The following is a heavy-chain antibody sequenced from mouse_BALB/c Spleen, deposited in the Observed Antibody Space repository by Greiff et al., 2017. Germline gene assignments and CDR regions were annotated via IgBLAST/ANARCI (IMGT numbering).Heavy chain of an antibody. V-gene: IGHV1-82*01. CDR1: GYAFSSSW. CDR3: ASSWLRRDYYYAMDY. Sequence: QVQLQQSGPELVKPGASVKISCKASGYAFSSSWMNWVKQRPGQGLEWIGRIYPGDGDTNYNGKFKGKATLTADKSSSTAYMQLSSLTSVDSAVYFCASSWLRRDYYYAMDYWGQGTSVTVSA. D-gene: IGHD2-2*01. J-gene: IGHJ4*01. CDR2: IYPGDGDT.